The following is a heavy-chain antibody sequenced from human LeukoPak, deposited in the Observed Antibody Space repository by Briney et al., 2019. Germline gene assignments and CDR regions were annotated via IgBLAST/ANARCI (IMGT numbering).Heavy chain of an antibody. V-gene: IGHV3-15*01. J-gene: IGHJ3*02. Sequence: GGSPRLSCAASGFTFSNAWMSLVRQAPGKGLEWVGLIKNKLDGGTTECAAPVKGRFTISRDDSKDTLYLEMNSLKTEDTAMYYCTEMNDRDAFRIWGQGTMVTVSS. CDR2: IKNKLDGGTT. CDR3: TEMNDRDAFRI. CDR1: GFTFSNAW. D-gene: IGHD5-24*01.